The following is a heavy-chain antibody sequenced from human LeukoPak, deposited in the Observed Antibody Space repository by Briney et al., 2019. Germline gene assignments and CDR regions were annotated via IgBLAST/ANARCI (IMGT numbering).Heavy chain of an antibody. Sequence: GASVKVSCKVSGYTFTGYYMHWVRQAPGQGLEWMGWINPNSGGTNYAQKFQGWVTMTRDTSISTAYMELSRLRSDDTAVYCCARGGIAAAAYDYWGQGTLVTVSS. CDR1: GYTFTGYY. CDR3: ARGGIAAAAYDY. J-gene: IGHJ4*02. V-gene: IGHV1-2*04. CDR2: INPNSGGT. D-gene: IGHD6-13*01.